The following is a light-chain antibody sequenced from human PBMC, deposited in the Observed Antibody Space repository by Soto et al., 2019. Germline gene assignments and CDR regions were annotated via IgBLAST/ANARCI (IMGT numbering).Light chain of an antibody. CDR2: DVS. CDR3: SSDTSSSTVV. CDR1: SSDVGGYNY. Sequence: QSALTQPASVSGSPGQSITISCTGTSSDVGGYNYVSWYQQHPGKAPKLMIYDVSNRPSGVSNRFSGSKSGNTASLTISGIKAEDEADYYCSSDTSSSTVVFGGGTKLTVL. V-gene: IGLV2-14*01. J-gene: IGLJ2*01.